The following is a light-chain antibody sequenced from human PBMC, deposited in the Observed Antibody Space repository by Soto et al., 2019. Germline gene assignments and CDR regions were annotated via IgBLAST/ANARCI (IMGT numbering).Light chain of an antibody. CDR2: TAS. CDR3: QQTNSLPVT. Sequence: DIQMTQSPSSVSASVGDRVTITCRASQAISGWVAWYQQKPGKAPKLLIYTASTLQSGVPSRFSGSGSGTDFTLTISSLQPEDFATYYCQQTNSLPVTFGPGTKVDIK. J-gene: IGKJ3*01. CDR1: QAISGW. V-gene: IGKV1-12*01.